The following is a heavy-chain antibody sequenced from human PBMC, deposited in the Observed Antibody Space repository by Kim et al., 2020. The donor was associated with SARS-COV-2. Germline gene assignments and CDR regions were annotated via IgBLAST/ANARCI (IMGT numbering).Heavy chain of an antibody. Sequence: ASVKVSCKGSGYIFNTFSIDWVRQAPGQGLEWIGRINTKTGKTTYSQAFTGRFVLSFDTSVSTAYLQISGLKADDTAFFFCAKGSGGWAAFDFWGQGTLVTVSS. J-gene: IGHJ4*02. CDR2: INTKTGKT. D-gene: IGHD2-15*01. V-gene: IGHV7-4-1*02. CDR3: AKGSGGWAAFDF. CDR1: GYIFNTFS.